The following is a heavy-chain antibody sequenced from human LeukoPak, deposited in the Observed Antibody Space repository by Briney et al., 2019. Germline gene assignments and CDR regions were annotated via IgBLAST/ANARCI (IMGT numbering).Heavy chain of an antibody. D-gene: IGHD6-13*01. CDR3: ARDLLGYSSSWSLWNDQDYYYGMDV. J-gene: IGHJ6*02. V-gene: IGHV3-53*01. Sequence: GGSLRLSCAASGFTFSSHSMNWVRQAPGKGLEWVSVIYSGGSTYYADSVKGRFTISRDNSKNTLYLQMNSLRAEDTAVYYCARDLLGYSSSWSLWNDQDYYYGMDVWGQGTTVTVSS. CDR2: IYSGGST. CDR1: GFTFSSHS.